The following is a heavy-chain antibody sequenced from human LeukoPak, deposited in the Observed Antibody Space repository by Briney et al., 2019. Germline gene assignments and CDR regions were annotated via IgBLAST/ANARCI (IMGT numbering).Heavy chain of an antibody. Sequence: GESLKISCKGSGYSFTIYWIGWVRQMPGKGLEWMGIIYPGDSDTRYSPSFQGQVTISADKSINTAYLQWSSLKASDTAMYYCASHYDILTGRDAFDIWGQGTMVTVSS. J-gene: IGHJ3*02. V-gene: IGHV5-51*01. CDR1: GYSFTIYW. D-gene: IGHD3-9*01. CDR3: ASHYDILTGRDAFDI. CDR2: IYPGDSDT.